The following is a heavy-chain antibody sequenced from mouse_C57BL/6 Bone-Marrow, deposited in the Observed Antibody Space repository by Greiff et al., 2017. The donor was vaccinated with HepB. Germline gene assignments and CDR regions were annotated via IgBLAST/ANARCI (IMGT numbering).Heavy chain of an antibody. D-gene: IGHD1-1*01. V-gene: IGHV1-81*01. CDR2: IYPSSGNT. CDR3: ARRSYYGLFDY. J-gene: IGHJ2*01. Sequence: QVQLQQSGAELARPGASVKLSCKASGYTFTSYGISWVKQRTGQGLEWIGEIYPSSGNTYYNEKFKGKATLTADKSSSTAYMELRSLTSEDSAVYFCARRSYYGLFDYWGQGTTLTVSS. CDR1: GYTFTSYG.